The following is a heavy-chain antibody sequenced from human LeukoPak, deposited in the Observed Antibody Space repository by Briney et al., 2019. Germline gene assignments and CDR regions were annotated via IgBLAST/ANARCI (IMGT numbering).Heavy chain of an antibody. D-gene: IGHD3-22*01. V-gene: IGHV1-2*02. CDR2: INPNSGGT. CDR3: ARTDYYDSSLI. Sequence: GASVKVSCKASGYTFSAYYMHWVRQAPGQGLEWMGWINPNSGGTNYAQKFQGRVTMTRDTSISTAYMELSRLRSDDTAVYYCARTDYYDSSLIWGQGTMVTVSS. J-gene: IGHJ3*02. CDR1: GYTFSAYY.